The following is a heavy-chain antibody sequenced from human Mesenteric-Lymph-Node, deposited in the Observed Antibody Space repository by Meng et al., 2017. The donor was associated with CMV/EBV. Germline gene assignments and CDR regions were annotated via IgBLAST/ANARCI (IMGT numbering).Heavy chain of an antibody. V-gene: IGHV3-33*01. CDR1: GFTFSSYG. Sequence: CAASGFTFSSYGMHWVRQAPGKGLEWVAVIWYDGSNKYYADSVKGRFTISRDNAKNSLYLQMNSLRAEDTAVYYCARDTTATTIFDYWGQGTLVTVSS. CDR2: IWYDGSNK. D-gene: IGHD5-12*01. CDR3: ARDTTATTIFDY. J-gene: IGHJ4*02.